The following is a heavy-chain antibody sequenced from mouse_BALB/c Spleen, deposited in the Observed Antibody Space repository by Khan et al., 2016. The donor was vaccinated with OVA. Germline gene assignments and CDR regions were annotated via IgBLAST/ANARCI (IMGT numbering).Heavy chain of an antibody. V-gene: IGHV2-3*01. CDR2: IWGDGAT. CDR3: ARFTTATGNYYVIDY. D-gene: IGHD1-2*01. Sequence: QVQLKESGLGLVAPSQSLSITCTVSGFSLTYYGVNWVRQPPGKGLEWLGVIWGDGATNHHSGLKSRLSITTDTSKSQVFLKLNSLETEDIATYYCARFTTATGNYYVIDYWGQGTSVTVSS. J-gene: IGHJ4*01. CDR1: GFSLTYYG.